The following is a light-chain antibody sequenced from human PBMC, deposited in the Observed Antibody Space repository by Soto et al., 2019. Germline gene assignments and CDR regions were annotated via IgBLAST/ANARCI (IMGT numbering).Light chain of an antibody. CDR2: AAS. CDR1: QSISSY. V-gene: IGKV1-39*01. Sequence: DIQMTQSPSSLSSSVGDRVTITCRASQSISSYLNWYQQKPGKAPTLMIYAASSLQSGVPSMFSGSGSATDFPLTIIRLQPEDFANYYCHQSYSTPPWTFCQGTTVEIK. CDR3: HQSYSTPPWT. J-gene: IGKJ1*01.